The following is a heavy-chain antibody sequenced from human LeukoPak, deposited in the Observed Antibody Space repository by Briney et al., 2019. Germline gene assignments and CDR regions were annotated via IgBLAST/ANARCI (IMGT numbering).Heavy chain of an antibody. Sequence: GGSLRLSCAASGFTFRSSAMSWVRQAPGKGLEWVSTMSPSGGTYYADSVKGRFTISRDNSKNTLYLQMNSLRAEDTAFYYCARESPDAFDIWGQGTMVTVSS. CDR3: ARESPDAFDI. CDR2: MSPSGGT. CDR1: GFTFRSSA. V-gene: IGHV3-23*01. J-gene: IGHJ3*02.